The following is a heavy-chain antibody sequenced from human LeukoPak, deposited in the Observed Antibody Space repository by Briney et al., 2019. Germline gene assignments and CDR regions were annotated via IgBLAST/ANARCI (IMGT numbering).Heavy chain of an antibody. CDR3: TRARIGGSGSYYSSLDY. D-gene: IGHD3-10*01. V-gene: IGHV3-49*03. CDR2: IRSKAYGGTT. Sequence: GGSLRLSCTASGFTFGDYAMSWFRRAPGKGLEWVGFIRSKAYGGTTEYAASVKGRFTISRDDSKSIAYLQMNSLKTEDTAVYYCTRARIGGSGSYYSSLDYWGQGTLVTVSS. J-gene: IGHJ4*02. CDR1: GFTFGDYA.